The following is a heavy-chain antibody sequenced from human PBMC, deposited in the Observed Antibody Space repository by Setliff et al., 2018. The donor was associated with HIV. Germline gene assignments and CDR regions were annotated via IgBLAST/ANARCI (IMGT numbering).Heavy chain of an antibody. D-gene: IGHD2-21*02. J-gene: IGHJ4*02. V-gene: IGHV4-61*01. CDR2: IYYSGST. CDR3: ARYLFCGGDCYSGFDY. Sequence: SETLSLTCSVSGGSINNDIYFWTWIRQHPGKGLEWIGYIYYSGSTNYNPSLKSRVTISLDTSKNQFSLRLTSVTAADTAVYYCARYLFCGGDCYSGFDYWGQGTLVTVSS. CDR1: GGSINNDIYF.